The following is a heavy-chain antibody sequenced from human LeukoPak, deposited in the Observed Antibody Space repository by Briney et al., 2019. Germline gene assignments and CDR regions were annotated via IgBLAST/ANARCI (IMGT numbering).Heavy chain of an antibody. CDR3: ARGRSGTTVTTSWDFDL. D-gene: IGHD4-17*01. CDR1: GGSISSGGYY. CDR2: IYHGGST. J-gene: IGHJ2*01. Sequence: SETLSLTCTVSGGSISSGGYYWSWIRQHPGKDLEWIGYIYHGGSTYYNPSLKSRVTTSVDTSKNQFSLKLSSVTAADTAVYYCARGRSGTTVTTSWDFDLWGRGTLVTVSS. V-gene: IGHV4-31*03.